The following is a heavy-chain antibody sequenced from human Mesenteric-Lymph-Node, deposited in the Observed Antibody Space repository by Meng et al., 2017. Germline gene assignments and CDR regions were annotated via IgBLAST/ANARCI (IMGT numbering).Heavy chain of an antibody. CDR3: ARLWFGERPPDY. CDR2: IYYSGRT. J-gene: IGHJ4*02. CDR1: GGSISSSTYS. Sequence: QLQLQESGPGLVKPSETLSLTCTASGGSISSSTYSWGWIRQPPGKGLEWIGSIYYSGRTYYNPSLKSRVTMSVDTSKNQFSLKLSSVTAADTAVYYRARLWFGERPPDYWGQGTLVTVSS. V-gene: IGHV4-39*01. D-gene: IGHD3-10*01.